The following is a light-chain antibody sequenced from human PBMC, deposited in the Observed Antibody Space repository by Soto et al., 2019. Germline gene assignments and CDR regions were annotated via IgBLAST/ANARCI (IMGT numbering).Light chain of an antibody. Sequence: EIALAQDTTTLSLSPGERSTLSCMARQSVSSYSAWYQQKPGQAPRLLIYAASNRATGIPARFSGSGSGTDFTLTISRLEPEDFAVYYCQQYGCSPITFGQGTRLEIK. CDR2: AAS. V-gene: IGKV3-20*01. J-gene: IGKJ5*01. CDR1: QSVSSY. CDR3: QQYGCSPIT.